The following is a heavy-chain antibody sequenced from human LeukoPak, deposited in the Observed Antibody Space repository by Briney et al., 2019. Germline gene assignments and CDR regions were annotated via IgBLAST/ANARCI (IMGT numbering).Heavy chain of an antibody. J-gene: IGHJ5*02. CDR1: GGSFSGYY. Sequence: PSETLSLTCAVYGGSFSGYYWSWIRQPPGKGLEGIGEINHSGSTNYNPSLKSRATISVDTSKNQFSLKVSSVTAADTAVYYCARQGDPYNWFDPWGQGTLVTVSS. CDR2: INHSGST. CDR3: ARQGDPYNWFDP. V-gene: IGHV4-34*01.